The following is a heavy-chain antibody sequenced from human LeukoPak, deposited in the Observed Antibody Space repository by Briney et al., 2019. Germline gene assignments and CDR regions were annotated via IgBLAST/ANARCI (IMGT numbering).Heavy chain of an antibody. CDR1: GFTFSSYG. V-gene: IGHV3-30*02. CDR2: IQYDGSEK. CDR3: VKDEARWLHHGFDY. Sequence: GGSLRLSCAVSGFTFSSYGMHWVRQAPGKGLEWVAFIQYDGSEKYYADSVKGRFTMSRDNSKNTLYLQMNSPRTEDTAVYCCVKDEARWLHHGFDYWGQGTLVTVSS. J-gene: IGHJ4*02. D-gene: IGHD5-24*01.